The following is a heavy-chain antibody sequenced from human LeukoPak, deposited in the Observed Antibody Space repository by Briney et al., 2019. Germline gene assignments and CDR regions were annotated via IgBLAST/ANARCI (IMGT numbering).Heavy chain of an antibody. J-gene: IGHJ4*02. Sequence: ASVKVSCKASGYTFTSYGISWVRQAPGQGLEWMGWISAYNGNTNYAQKLQGRVTMTTDTSTSTAYMELSSLRSEDTAVYYCARTYYDFWSGYSAPAAFDYWGQGTLVTVSS. CDR3: ARTYYDFWSGYSAPAAFDY. CDR2: ISAYNGNT. CDR1: GYTFTSYG. D-gene: IGHD3-3*01. V-gene: IGHV1-18*01.